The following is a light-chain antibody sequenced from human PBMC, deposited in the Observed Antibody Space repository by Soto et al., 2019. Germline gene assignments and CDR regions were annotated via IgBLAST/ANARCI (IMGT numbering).Light chain of an antibody. V-gene: IGKV3D-20*02. J-gene: IGKJ1*01. CDR3: QQRSYWRT. CDR1: QLVISGH. CDR2: DAS. Sequence: EILLTQSPATLXVSSLEGATLSFRASQLVISGHLAWYQQKPGQAPRLLIYDASTRATGIPDRFSGSGSGTDYTLTISSLEPEDFAVYYCQQRSYWRTFGQGTKVDIK.